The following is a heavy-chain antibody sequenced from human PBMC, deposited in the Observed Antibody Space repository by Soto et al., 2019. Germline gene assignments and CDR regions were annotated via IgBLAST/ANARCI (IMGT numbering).Heavy chain of an antibody. CDR2: IKSKADGGTT. Sequence: ESGGGLVKPGGSLRLSCAASGFIFRNAWMSWVRQAPGKGLEWVGRIKSKADGGTTNYAAPVKGRFNISRDGSKNTLYLQMNGLKTEDTAVYYCTTGWSSKDYWGQGTLVTVSS. CDR3: TTGWSSKDY. CDR1: GFIFRNAW. J-gene: IGHJ4*02. V-gene: IGHV3-15*01. D-gene: IGHD3-3*01.